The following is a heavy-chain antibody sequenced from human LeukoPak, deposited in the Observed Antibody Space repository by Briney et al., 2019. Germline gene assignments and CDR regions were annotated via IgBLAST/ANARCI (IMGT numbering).Heavy chain of an antibody. Sequence: GGSLRLSCAASGFTFSSYAMSWVRQAPGKGLEWVSAISGSGCSTYYADSVKGRFTISRDNSKNTLYLRMNSLRAEDTAVYYCAKDWTYCSGGSCPYYYYYGMDVWGQGTTVTVSS. J-gene: IGHJ6*02. CDR3: AKDWTYCSGGSCPYYYYYGMDV. V-gene: IGHV3-23*01. D-gene: IGHD2-15*01. CDR2: ISGSGCST. CDR1: GFTFSSYA.